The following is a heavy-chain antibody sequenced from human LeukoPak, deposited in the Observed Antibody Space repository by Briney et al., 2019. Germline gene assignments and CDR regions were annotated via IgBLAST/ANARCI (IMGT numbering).Heavy chain of an antibody. CDR2: IYHSGST. V-gene: IGHV4-38-2*02. J-gene: IGHJ4*02. Sequence: TSETLSLTCTVSGYSISSGYYWGWIRQPPGKGLEWIGSIYHSGSTYYNPSLKSRVTISVDTSKNQFSLKLSSVTAADTAVYYCARLSITMIVVVFDYWGQGTLVTVSS. CDR1: GYSISSGYY. D-gene: IGHD3-22*01. CDR3: ARLSITMIVVVFDY.